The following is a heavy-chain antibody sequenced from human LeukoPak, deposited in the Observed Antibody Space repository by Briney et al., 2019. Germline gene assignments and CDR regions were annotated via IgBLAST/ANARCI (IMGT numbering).Heavy chain of an antibody. CDR1: GYTFISYD. CDR2: IIPIFGTA. V-gene: IGHV1-69*13. J-gene: IGHJ6*02. CDR3: ARSHIVVVTAILHYYYGMDV. D-gene: IGHD2-21*02. Sequence: SVKVSCKASGYTFISYDINWVRQAPGQGLEWMGGIIPIFGTANYAQKFQGRVTITADESTSTAYMELSSLRSEDTAVYYCARSHIVVVTAILHYYYGMDVWGQGTTVTVSS.